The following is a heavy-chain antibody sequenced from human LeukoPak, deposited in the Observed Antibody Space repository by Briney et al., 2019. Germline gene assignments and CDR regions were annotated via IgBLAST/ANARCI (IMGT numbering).Heavy chain of an antibody. CDR2: INHSGST. D-gene: IGHD1-26*01. V-gene: IGHV4-34*01. Sequence: SETLSLTCAVYVGSFSGYYWSWIRHPPWKGLEWIGEINHSGSTNYNPSLKSRVTISVDTSKNQFSLKLSSVTAADTAVYYCARVLGSYYINAFDIWGQGTMVTVSS. CDR3: ARVLGSYYINAFDI. CDR1: VGSFSGYY. J-gene: IGHJ3*02.